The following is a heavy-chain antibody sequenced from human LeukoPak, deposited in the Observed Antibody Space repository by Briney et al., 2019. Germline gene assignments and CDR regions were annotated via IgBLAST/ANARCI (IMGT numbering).Heavy chain of an antibody. CDR1: GYTFTGYY. D-gene: IGHD3-22*01. Sequence: ASVKVSCTASGYTFTGYYMHWVRQAPGQGLEWMGWINPNSGGTNYAQKFQGRVTMTRDTSISTAYMELSRLRSDDTAVYYCARADSSGYSGFGDFDYWGQGTRVPVSS. J-gene: IGHJ4*02. V-gene: IGHV1-2*02. CDR3: ARADSSGYSGFGDFDY. CDR2: INPNSGGT.